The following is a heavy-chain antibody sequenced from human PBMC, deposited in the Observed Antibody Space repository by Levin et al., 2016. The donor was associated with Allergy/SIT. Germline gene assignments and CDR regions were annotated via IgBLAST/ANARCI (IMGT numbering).Heavy chain of an antibody. D-gene: IGHD1-26*01. CDR2: IKQDGSEK. J-gene: IGHJ6*02. V-gene: IGHV3-7*01. Sequence: WIRQPPGKGLEWVANIKQDGSEKYYVDSVKGRFTISRDNAKNSLYLQMNSLRAEDTAVYYCARWREHPAYYYYDMDVWGQGTTVTVSS. CDR3: ARWREHPAYYYYDMDV.